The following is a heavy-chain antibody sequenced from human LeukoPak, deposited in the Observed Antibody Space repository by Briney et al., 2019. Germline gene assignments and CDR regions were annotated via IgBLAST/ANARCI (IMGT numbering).Heavy chain of an antibody. J-gene: IGHJ4*02. D-gene: IGHD4-11*01. V-gene: IGHV4-4*07. Sequence: SETLSLTCTVSGVSISSYYWSWIRQPAGKGLEWIGRIYTSGSTNYNPSLKSRVTMSVDTSKNQFSLKLTSVTAADTAVYYCASSRGYSNYYFDYWGQGTLVTVSS. CDR3: ASSRGYSNYYFDY. CDR2: IYTSGST. CDR1: GVSISSYY.